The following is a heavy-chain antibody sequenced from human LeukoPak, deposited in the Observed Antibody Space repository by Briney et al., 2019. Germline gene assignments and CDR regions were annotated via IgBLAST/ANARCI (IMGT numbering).Heavy chain of an antibody. CDR3: ARALDTAMVRGRYYYYGMDV. D-gene: IGHD5-18*01. V-gene: IGHV4-59*01. J-gene: IGHJ6*02. Sequence: KPSETLSLTCTVSGVSISSYYWSWIRQPPGKGLEWIGYIYYSGSTNYNPSLKSRVTISVDTSKNQFSLKLSSVTAADTAVYYCARALDTAMVRGRYYYYGMDVWGQGTTVTVSS. CDR1: GVSISSYY. CDR2: IYYSGST.